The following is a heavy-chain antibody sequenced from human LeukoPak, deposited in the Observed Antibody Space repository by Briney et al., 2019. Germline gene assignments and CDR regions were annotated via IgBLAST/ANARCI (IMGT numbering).Heavy chain of an antibody. V-gene: IGHV4-59*12. CDR2: IYYSGST. Sequence: SETLSLTCTVSGGSISSYYWSWIRQPPGKGLEWIGYIYYSGSTNYNPSLKSRVTISVDTPKNRFSLKLSSVTAADTAVYYCARSGYSYGYGFDYWGQGTLVTVSS. CDR1: GGSISSYY. CDR3: ARSGYSYGYGFDY. J-gene: IGHJ4*02. D-gene: IGHD5-18*01.